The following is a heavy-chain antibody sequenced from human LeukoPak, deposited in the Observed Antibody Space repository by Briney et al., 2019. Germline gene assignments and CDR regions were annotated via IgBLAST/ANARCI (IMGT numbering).Heavy chain of an antibody. CDR3: ARGPPLFDP. Sequence: PGGSLRLSCAASGFTFTSYDMNWARQAPGKGLEWVSYINTGGRTMYYADSVKGRFTISRDNAKNSLYLQMNSLRAEDTAVYYCARGPPLFDPWGQGTLVTVSS. V-gene: IGHV3-48*01. CDR1: GFTFTSYD. J-gene: IGHJ5*02. CDR2: INTGGRTM.